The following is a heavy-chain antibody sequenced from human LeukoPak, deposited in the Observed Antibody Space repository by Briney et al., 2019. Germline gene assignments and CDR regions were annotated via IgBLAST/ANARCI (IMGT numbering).Heavy chain of an antibody. CDR1: GFTFSSFG. CDR3: ARDGKGFGELLY. Sequence: EGSLRLSCAASGFTFSSFGMHWVRQAPGKGLEWVAIVWYDGSKRYYADSVKGRFTISRDDSKNTLYLQMNSLRAEDTAVYYCARDGKGFGELLYWGQGTLVTVSS. V-gene: IGHV3-33*01. J-gene: IGHJ4*02. D-gene: IGHD3-10*01. CDR2: VWYDGSKR.